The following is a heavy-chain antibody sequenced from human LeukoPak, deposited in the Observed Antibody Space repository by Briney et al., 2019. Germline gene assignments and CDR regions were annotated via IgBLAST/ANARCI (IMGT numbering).Heavy chain of an antibody. Sequence: SQTLSLTCTVSGGSISSGGYYWSWIRQHPGKGLEWIGYIYYSGSTYYNPSLKSRVTLSVDMSKNQFSLKLSSVTAADTAVYYCARARYYDSSGYFDYWGQGTLVTVSS. CDR3: ARARYYDSSGYFDY. J-gene: IGHJ4*02. D-gene: IGHD3-22*01. V-gene: IGHV4-31*03. CDR1: GGSISSGGYY. CDR2: IYYSGST.